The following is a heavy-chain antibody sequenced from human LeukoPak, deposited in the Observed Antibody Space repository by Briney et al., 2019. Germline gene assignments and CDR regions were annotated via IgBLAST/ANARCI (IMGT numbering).Heavy chain of an antibody. CDR3: ARAQTLYSGYDSNWFDP. V-gene: IGHV3-11*06. D-gene: IGHD5-12*01. CDR2: ISSSSSYT. CDR1: GFTFSDYY. J-gene: IGHJ5*02. Sequence: PGGSLRLSCAASGFTFSDYYMSWIRQAPGKGLEWVSYISSSSSYTNYADSVKGRFTISRDNAKNSLYLQMNSLRAEDTGVYYCARAQTLYSGYDSNWFDPWGQGTLVTVSS.